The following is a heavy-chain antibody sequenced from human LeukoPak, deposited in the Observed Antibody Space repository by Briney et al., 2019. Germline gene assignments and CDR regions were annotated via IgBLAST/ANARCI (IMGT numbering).Heavy chain of an antibody. D-gene: IGHD6-13*01. CDR3: ARQEISSSYHGLDY. V-gene: IGHV4-4*07. CDR2: VSSSGTT. Sequence: PSETLSLTCTVSGASISNYFWHWIRHPAGKGLEWLGRVSSSGTTNYNPSLRSRVTMSVITSRNQFSLKLSSVTAADTAVYYCARQEISSSYHGLDYWGQGTLVTVSS. CDR1: GASISNYF. J-gene: IGHJ4*02.